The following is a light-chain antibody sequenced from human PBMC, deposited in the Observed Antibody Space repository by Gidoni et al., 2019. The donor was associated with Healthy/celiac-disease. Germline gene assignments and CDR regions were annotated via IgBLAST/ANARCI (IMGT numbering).Light chain of an antibody. Sequence: DIVMTQSPLSLPVTHGEPASISCRSSQSLLHSNGYNYLDWYLQKPGQSPQLLIYLGSNRASGGPDRFSGSGSGTDFTLKISRVEAEDVGVYYCMQALQTPRTFGQGTKLEIK. CDR3: MQALQTPRT. CDR2: LGS. J-gene: IGKJ2*01. V-gene: IGKV2-28*01. CDR1: QSLLHSNGYNY.